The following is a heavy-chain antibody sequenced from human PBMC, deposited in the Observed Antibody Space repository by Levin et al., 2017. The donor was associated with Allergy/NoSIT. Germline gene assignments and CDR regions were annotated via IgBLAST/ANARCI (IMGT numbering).Heavy chain of an antibody. V-gene: IGHV4-61*01. CDR2: IYYSGST. CDR1: GGSVSSGSYY. CDR3: AREVLVVYAISGYYYYYMDV. D-gene: IGHD2-8*02. J-gene: IGHJ6*03. Sequence: PSETLSLTCTVSGGSVSSGSYYWSWIRQPPGKGLEWIGYIYYSGSTNYNPSLKSRVTISVDTSKNQFSLKLSSVTAADTAVYYCAREVLVVYAISGYYYYYMDVWGKGTTVTVSS.